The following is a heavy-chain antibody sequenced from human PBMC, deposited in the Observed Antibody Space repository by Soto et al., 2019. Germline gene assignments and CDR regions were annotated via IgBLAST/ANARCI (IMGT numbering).Heavy chain of an antibody. V-gene: IGHV6-1*01. D-gene: IGHD4-4*01. Sequence: QVQLQQSGPGLVKPSQTLSLTCAISGDSVSNKGAAWNWIRHSPSRGLEWLGRTYYRKSKWLYDYAVCVRSRITINPDTSKNQFSLHLTSVTPEDTSVYFCAGDPPGFHSAFDSWGQGTLVTVSS. J-gene: IGHJ4*02. CDR3: AGDPPGFHSAFDS. CDR1: GDSVSNKGAA. CDR2: TYYRKSKWLY.